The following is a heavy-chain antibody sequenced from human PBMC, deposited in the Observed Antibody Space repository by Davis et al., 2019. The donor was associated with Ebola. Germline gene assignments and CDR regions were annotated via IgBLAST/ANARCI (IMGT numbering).Heavy chain of an antibody. CDR2: ISGSGGST. CDR3: ASSSWYAEYFQH. Sequence: GESLKISCAASGFTFSNAWMSWVRQAPGKGLEWVSAISGSGGSTYYADSVKGRFTISRDNSKNTLYLQMNSLRAEDTAVYYCASSSWYAEYFQHWGQGTLVTVSS. J-gene: IGHJ1*01. V-gene: IGHV3-23*01. CDR1: GFTFSNAW. D-gene: IGHD6-13*01.